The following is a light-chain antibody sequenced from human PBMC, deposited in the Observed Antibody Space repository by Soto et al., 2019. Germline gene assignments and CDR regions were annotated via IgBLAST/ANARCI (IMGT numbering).Light chain of an antibody. CDR3: LQDYNYPYT. V-gene: IGKV1-6*01. CDR1: QGIRND. CDR2: GAS. Sequence: AIQMTQFPSSLSASVGDRVTITCRASQGIRNDLGWYQQKPGKAPKFLIYGASSLQSGVPSRFSGSGSGTDFTLTINSLQPEDFATYYCLQDYNYPYTFGQGTKLEIK. J-gene: IGKJ2*01.